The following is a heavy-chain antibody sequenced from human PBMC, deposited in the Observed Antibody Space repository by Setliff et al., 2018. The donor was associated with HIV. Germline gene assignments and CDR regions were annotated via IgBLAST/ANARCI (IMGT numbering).Heavy chain of an antibody. CDR1: GFTLGASS. CDR3: ARSDWYHGSGSHDY. D-gene: IGHD3-10*01. Sequence: LRLSCAASGFTLGASSMHWVRQAPGKGLEWVAFIQYDGRNKYYVDSVRGRFTISRDNAKNSLYLQMNSLRVEDTALYYCARSDWYHGSGSHDYWGQGTLVTVSS. J-gene: IGHJ4*02. CDR2: IQYDGRNK. V-gene: IGHV3-30*02.